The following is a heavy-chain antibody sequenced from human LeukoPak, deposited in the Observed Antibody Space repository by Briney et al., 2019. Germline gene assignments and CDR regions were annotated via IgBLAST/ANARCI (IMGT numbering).Heavy chain of an antibody. J-gene: IGHJ3*02. V-gene: IGHV4-4*07. D-gene: IGHD3-22*01. CDR3: ARGPYSYDSSGAFDI. Sequence: PSETLSLTCTVSGGSISSYYWSWIRQPAGKGLEWIGRIYTSGSTIYNPSLKSRVTMSVDTSKNQFSLKLSSVTAADTAVYFCARGPYSYDSSGAFDIWGQGTMVTVSS. CDR1: GGSISSYY. CDR2: IYTSGST.